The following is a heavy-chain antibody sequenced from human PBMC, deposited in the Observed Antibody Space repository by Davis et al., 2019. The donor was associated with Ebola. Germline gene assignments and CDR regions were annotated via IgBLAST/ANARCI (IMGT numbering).Heavy chain of an antibody. CDR2: IWYDGSNK. J-gene: IGHJ6*04. Sequence: GESLKISCAASGFTFSSYGMHWVRQAPGKGLEWVAVIWYDGSNKYYADSVKGRFTISRDNSKNTLYLQMNSLRADDTAVYYCARPLLRDYGMDVWGKGTTVTVSS. V-gene: IGHV3-33*01. CDR1: GFTFSSYG. CDR3: ARPLLRDYGMDV. D-gene: IGHD2-21*01.